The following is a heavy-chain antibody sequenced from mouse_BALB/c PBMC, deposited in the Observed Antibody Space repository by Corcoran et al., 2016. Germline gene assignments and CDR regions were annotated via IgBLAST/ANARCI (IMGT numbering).Heavy chain of an antibody. CDR2: IDPANGNT. Sequence: VQLQHSGAVLVTRGASVNLFCTASGFNINDTYIHGVKQRPEQGMEWIGRIDPANGNTKYDPKFQGKATITADTSSNTAYLQLGSLTSEDTAVYYCARKDGYVEYAMDYWGQGTSVTVS. CDR3: ARKDGYVEYAMDY. J-gene: IGHJ4*01. V-gene: IGHV14-3*02. CDR1: GFNINDTY. D-gene: IGHD2-2*01.